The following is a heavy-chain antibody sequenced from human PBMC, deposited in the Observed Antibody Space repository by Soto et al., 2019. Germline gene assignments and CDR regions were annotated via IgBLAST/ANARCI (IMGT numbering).Heavy chain of an antibody. D-gene: IGHD2-15*01. V-gene: IGHV3-74*03. CDR2: INRDGSIT. CDR1: GFTFTTYW. Sequence: EVQLVESGGGLVQPGGSLRLSCAASGFTFTTYWMHWVRQAPGTGLVWVADINRDGSITKYADYVKGRFTISRDNSTSTLYLQMNSLSAEDTAMYYCARDEVPALLVRGFDHWGHGALVTVSS. J-gene: IGHJ4*01. CDR3: ARDEVPALLVRGFDH.